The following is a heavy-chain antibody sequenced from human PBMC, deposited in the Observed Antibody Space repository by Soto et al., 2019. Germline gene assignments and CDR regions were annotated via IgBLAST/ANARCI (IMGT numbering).Heavy chain of an antibody. V-gene: IGHV4-59*01. J-gene: IGHJ6*02. D-gene: IGHD3-3*01. CDR1: GGSISSYY. CDR3: ARGGRSILRFLEWPYSMDV. CDR2: IYYSGST. Sequence: SETLSLTCTVSGGSISSYYWSWIRQPPGKGLEWIGYIYYSGSTNYNPSLKSRVTISVDTSKNQFSLKLSSVTAADTAVYYCARGGRSILRFLEWPYSMDVWGRGTTVTVSS.